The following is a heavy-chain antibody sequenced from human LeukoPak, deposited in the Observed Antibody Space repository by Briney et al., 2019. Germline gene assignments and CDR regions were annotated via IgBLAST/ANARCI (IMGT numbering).Heavy chain of an antibody. CDR3: ARSSSGNIDY. J-gene: IGHJ4*02. V-gene: IGHV3-48*03. CDR2: ISSSGSTI. Sequence: GGSLRLSCAASGFTFSSYEMNWVRQAPGKGLEWVSYISSSGSTIYYADSVKGRFTISRDNAKNSLYLQMNSLRAEGTAVYYCARSSSGNIDYWGQGTLVIVSS. D-gene: IGHD6-25*01. CDR1: GFTFSSYE.